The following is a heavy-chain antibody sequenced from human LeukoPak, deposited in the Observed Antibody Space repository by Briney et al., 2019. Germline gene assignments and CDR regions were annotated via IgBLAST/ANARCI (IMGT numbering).Heavy chain of an antibody. CDR3: ARGPPLFDP. CDR2: IDISGSST. V-gene: IGHV3-48*04. Sequence: GSLRLSCVASGFTFSDYTMNWVRQAPGKGLEWISYIDISGSSTYYADSVKGRFTISRDNAKNSLYLQMSSLRAEDTALYYCARGPPLFDPWGQGTLVTVSS. CDR1: GFTFSDYT. J-gene: IGHJ5*02.